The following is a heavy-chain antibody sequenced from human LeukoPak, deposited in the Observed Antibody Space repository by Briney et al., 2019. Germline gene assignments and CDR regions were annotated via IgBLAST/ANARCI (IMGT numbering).Heavy chain of an antibody. J-gene: IGHJ6*02. CDR1: GFTFSNYA. V-gene: IGHV3-30*01. D-gene: IGHD3-22*01. CDR3: AKDYSCYYDSRLYYYGMDA. Sequence: PGRSLRLSCVASGFTFSNYAMHWVRQAPGKGLEWVALISHDGSSNYYVDSVKGRFTISRDDSKNTQRLHINSLRDEATAFDYFAKDYSCYYDSRLYYYGMDAWGQGTTVTVSS. CDR2: ISHDGSSN.